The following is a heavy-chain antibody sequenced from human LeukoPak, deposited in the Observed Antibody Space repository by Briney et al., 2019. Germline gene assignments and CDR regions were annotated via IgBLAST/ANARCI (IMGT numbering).Heavy chain of an antibody. CDR3: AKNDAYGGQYY. J-gene: IGHJ4*02. D-gene: IGHD4-23*01. Sequence: GGSLRLSWAASGFTFSSYGMHWVRQAPGKGLEWVAVISYDGSNKYYADSVKGRFTISRDNSKNTLYLQMNSLRAEDTAVYYCAKNDAYGGQYYWGQGTLVTVSS. V-gene: IGHV3-30*18. CDR1: GFTFSSYG. CDR2: ISYDGSNK.